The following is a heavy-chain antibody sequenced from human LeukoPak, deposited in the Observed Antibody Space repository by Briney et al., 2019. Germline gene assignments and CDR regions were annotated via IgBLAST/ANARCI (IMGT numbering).Heavy chain of an antibody. CDR2: ISGSGGST. Sequence: GGSLRLSCAASGFTFISYAMSWVRQAPGKGMEWVSAISGSGGSTYYADSVKGRFTISRDNSKNTLYLQMNSLRAEDTAVYYCAKDAVKYYYDSSGYSKRSDAFDIWGQGTMVTVSS. J-gene: IGHJ3*02. CDR1: GFTFISYA. V-gene: IGHV3-23*01. CDR3: AKDAVKYYYDSSGYSKRSDAFDI. D-gene: IGHD3-22*01.